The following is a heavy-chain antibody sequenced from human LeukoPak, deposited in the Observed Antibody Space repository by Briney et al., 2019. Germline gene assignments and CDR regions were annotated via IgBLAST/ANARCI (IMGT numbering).Heavy chain of an antibody. J-gene: IGHJ4*02. CDR2: INTNTGNP. D-gene: IGHD3-9*01. Sequence: ASVKVSCKASGYTFTSYDINWVRQAPGQGLEWMGWINTNTGNPTYAQDFTGHFVFSLDTSVSTAYLQISSLKAEDSAVYYCARWNANYDILTGYYVKTALDYWGQGTLVTVSS. V-gene: IGHV7-4-1*02. CDR3: ARWNANYDILTGYYVKTALDY. CDR1: GYTFTSYD.